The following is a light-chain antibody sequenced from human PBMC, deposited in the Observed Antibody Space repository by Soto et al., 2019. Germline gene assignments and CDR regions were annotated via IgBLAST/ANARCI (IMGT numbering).Light chain of an antibody. CDR1: QSVSSN. V-gene: IGKV3-15*01. CDR2: GAS. CDR3: QQYNYWPRT. J-gene: IGKJ1*01. Sequence: EVVMTQSPATLSVSPGERATLSCRASQSVSSNLAWYQQTAGQTPRLLIYGASTRATGVPARFSGSGSGTEFTLTFSSLQSEDFTVYYCQQYNYWPRTFGQGTKV.